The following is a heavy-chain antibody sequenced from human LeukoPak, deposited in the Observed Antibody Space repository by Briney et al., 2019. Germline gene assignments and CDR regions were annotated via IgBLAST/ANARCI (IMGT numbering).Heavy chain of an antibody. CDR2: IEQDGSEK. D-gene: IGHD6-13*01. CDR1: GFTFSSYL. Sequence: GGSLRLSCAASGFTFSSYLMSWVRQAPGKGLEWVANIEQDGSEKYYVDSVKGRFTISRDNAKKSLYLQMNSLRAEDTAVYYCARDGRSRIAAAQWQYYYYYMDVWGKGTTVTVSS. CDR3: ARDGRSRIAAAQWQYYYYYMDV. V-gene: IGHV3-7*01. J-gene: IGHJ6*03.